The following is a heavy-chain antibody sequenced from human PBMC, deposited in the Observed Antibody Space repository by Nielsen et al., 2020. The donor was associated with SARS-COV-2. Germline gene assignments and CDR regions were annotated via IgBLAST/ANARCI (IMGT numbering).Heavy chain of an antibody. CDR2: INSDGSST. CDR1: GFTFSSYW. D-gene: IGHD2-15*01. V-gene: IGHV3-74*01. J-gene: IGHJ6*02. CDR3: ARDYGYAGIVVVVAALVGDYGMDV. Sequence: GGSLRLSCAASGFTFSSYWMHWVRQAPGKGLVWVSRINSDGSSTSYADSVKDRFTISRDNAKNTLYLQMNSLRAEDTAVYYCARDYGYAGIVVVVAALVGDYGMDVWGQGTTVTVSS.